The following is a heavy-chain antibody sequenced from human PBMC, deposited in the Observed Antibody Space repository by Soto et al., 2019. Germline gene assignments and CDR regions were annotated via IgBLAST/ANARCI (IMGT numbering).Heavy chain of an antibody. CDR1: GGSISSGDYY. V-gene: IGHV4-30-4*01. D-gene: IGHD3-9*01. CDR2: IYYSGST. CDR3: AREADYDILTGYYNGY. J-gene: IGHJ4*02. Sequence: PSETLSLTCTVSGGSISSGDYYWSWIRQPPGKGLEWIGYIYYSGSTYYNPSLKSRVTMSVDTSKNQFSLKLSSVTAADTAVYYCAREADYDILTGYYNGYWGQGTLVTVSS.